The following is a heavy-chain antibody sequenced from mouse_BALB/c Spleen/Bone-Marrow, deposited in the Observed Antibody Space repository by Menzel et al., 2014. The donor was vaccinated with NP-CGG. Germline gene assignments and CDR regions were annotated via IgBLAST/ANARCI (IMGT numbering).Heavy chain of an antibody. CDR1: GFTFSSYT. CDR3: ARQVYFPYFDY. D-gene: IGHD2-1*01. CDR2: ISNGGGST. V-gene: IGHV5-12-2*01. Sequence: EVKVVESGGGLVQPGGSLKLSCAASGFTFSSYTMSWVRQTPEKRLEWVAYISNGGGSTYYPDTVKGRFTISRDNAKNPLYLQMSSLKSEDTAMYYCARQVYFPYFDYWGQGTTLTVSS. J-gene: IGHJ2*01.